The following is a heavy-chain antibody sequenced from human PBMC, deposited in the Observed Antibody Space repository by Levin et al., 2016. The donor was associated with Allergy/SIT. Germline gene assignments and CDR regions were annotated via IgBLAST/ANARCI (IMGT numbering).Heavy chain of an antibody. CDR3: AKDFSFVAVNYFDY. CDR1: GFTFDDYA. J-gene: IGHJ4*02. Sequence: LSLTCAASGFTFDDYAMHWVRQAPGKGLEWVSGISWNSGSIGYADSVKGRFTISRDNAKNSLYLQMNSLRAEDTALYYCAKDFSFVAVNYFDYWGQGTLVTVSS. V-gene: IGHV3-9*01. D-gene: IGHD2/OR15-2a*01. CDR2: ISWNSGSI.